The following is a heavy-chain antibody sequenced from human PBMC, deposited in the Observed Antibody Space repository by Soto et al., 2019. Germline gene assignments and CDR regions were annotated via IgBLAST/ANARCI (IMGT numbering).Heavy chain of an antibody. J-gene: IGHJ6*02. Sequence: QGQLVQSGGEVKKPGASVKVSCKASGYTFSSYGISWVRQAPGQGLEWMGWISGYNGKTNYEQKFQDRVTMTTNTSMSTVYMELRSLRSDDTAVYYCAREGDVPYYYYGMDIWGQGTTVTVSS. CDR3: AREGDVPYYYYGMDI. V-gene: IGHV1-18*01. CDR2: ISGYNGKT. D-gene: IGHD2-21*02. CDR1: GYTFSSYG.